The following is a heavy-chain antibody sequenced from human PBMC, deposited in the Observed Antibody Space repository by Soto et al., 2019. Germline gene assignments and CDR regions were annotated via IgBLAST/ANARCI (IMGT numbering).Heavy chain of an antibody. D-gene: IGHD3-10*01. CDR2: IIPILGIA. V-gene: IGHV1-69*02. CDR3: ARGPYGSGSLLDY. Sequence: QVQLVQSGAEVKKPGSSVKVSCKASGGTFSSYTISWVRQAPGQGLEWMGRIIPILGIANYGQKFQGRVTITADKSTSTAYMELSSLRSEDTAVYYCARGPYGSGSLLDYWGQGTLVTVSS. CDR1: GGTFSSYT. J-gene: IGHJ4*02.